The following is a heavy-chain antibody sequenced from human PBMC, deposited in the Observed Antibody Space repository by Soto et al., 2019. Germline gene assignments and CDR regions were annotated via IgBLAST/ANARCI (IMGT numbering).Heavy chain of an antibody. CDR3: ARTESGTFDP. V-gene: IGHV4-30-2*01. CDR2: IYHSGST. CDR1: GGSISSGGYS. Sequence: QLQLQESGSGLVKPSQTLSLTSAVSGGSISSGGYSWSCIRQPPGKGLEWIGYIYHSGSTYYNPSLKSRVTISVDRSKNQFSLKLSSVTAEDTAVYYCARTESGTFDPWGQGTLVTVSS. D-gene: IGHD1-7*01. J-gene: IGHJ5*02.